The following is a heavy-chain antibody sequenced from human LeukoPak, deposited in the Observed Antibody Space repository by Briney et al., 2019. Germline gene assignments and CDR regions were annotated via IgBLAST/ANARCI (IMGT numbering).Heavy chain of an antibody. J-gene: IGHJ4*02. V-gene: IGHV3-74*01. Sequence: GGSLRLSCVPSRFTFSSYWMHWVRQAPGKGLVWVSRINSDGSSTSYADSVKGRFTISRDNAKNTLYLQMNSLRAEDTAVYSCARGLGAPPSNALFDYWGQGTLVTVSS. CDR3: ARGLGAPPSNALFDY. D-gene: IGHD1-26*01. CDR2: INSDGSST. CDR1: RFTFSSYW.